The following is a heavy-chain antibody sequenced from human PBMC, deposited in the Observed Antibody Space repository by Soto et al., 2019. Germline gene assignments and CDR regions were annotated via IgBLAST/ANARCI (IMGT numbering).Heavy chain of an antibody. CDR2: ISYDGSKK. Sequence: QVQLVESGGGVVQPGKSLRLSCAASGFTFSSYGMHWVRQAPGKGLEWVTVISYDGSKKYYVDSVKGRFTISRDNSKNTLYIEMNSLRAEDTAVYYCAKDRAHSWYIDYWGQGTLVTVSS. CDR1: GFTFSSYG. V-gene: IGHV3-30*18. CDR3: AKDRAHSWYIDY. J-gene: IGHJ4*02. D-gene: IGHD1-20*01.